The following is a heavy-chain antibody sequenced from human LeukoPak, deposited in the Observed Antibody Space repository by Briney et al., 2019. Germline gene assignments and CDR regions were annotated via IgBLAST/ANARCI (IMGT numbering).Heavy chain of an antibody. V-gene: IGHV1-69*06. CDR1: GGTFSSYA. CDR2: IIPIFGTA. D-gene: IGHD3-22*01. J-gene: IGHJ5*02. Sequence: GASVKVSCKASGGTFSSYAISWVRQAPGQGLEWMGRIIPIFGTANYAQKFQGRVTITADKSTSTAYMELSSLRSEDTAVYYCAREGDYYDSSGYWHWFDPWGQGTLVTVSS. CDR3: AREGDYYDSSGYWHWFDP.